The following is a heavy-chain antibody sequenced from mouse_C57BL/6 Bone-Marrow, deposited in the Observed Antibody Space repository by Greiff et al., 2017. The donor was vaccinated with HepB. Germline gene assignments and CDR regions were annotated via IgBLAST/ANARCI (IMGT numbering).Heavy chain of an antibody. CDR3: ARRRIYGSSYYAMDY. CDR2: ISDGGSYT. J-gene: IGHJ4*01. V-gene: IGHV5-4*01. Sequence: EVQLVESGGGLVKPGGSLKLSCAASGFTFSSYAMSWVRQTPEKRLEWVATISDGGSYTYYPDNVKGRFTISRDNAKNNLYLQMSHLKSEDTAMYYCARRRIYGSSYYAMDYWGQGTSVTVSS. D-gene: IGHD1-3*01. CDR1: GFTFSSYA.